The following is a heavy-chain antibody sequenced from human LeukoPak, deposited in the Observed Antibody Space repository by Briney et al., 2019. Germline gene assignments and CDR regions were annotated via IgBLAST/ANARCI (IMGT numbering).Heavy chain of an antibody. Sequence: SETLSLTCTVSGGSISSYYWSWIRQPPGKGLEWIGYIYYSGSTNYNPSLKSRVTISVDTSKNQFSLKLSSVTAADTAVYYCARFNLEGSGQQPGDFQHWGQGTLVTVSS. J-gene: IGHJ1*01. CDR1: GGSISSYY. CDR3: ARFNLEGSGQQPGDFQH. CDR2: IYYSGST. D-gene: IGHD6-13*01. V-gene: IGHV4-59*01.